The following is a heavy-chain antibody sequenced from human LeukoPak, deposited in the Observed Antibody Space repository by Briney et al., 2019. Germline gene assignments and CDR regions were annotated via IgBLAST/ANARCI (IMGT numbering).Heavy chain of an antibody. CDR2: IKQDGSEK. V-gene: IGHV3-7*04. J-gene: IGHJ4*02. CDR1: GFTVSSNY. Sequence: GGSLRLSCAASGFTVSSNYMSWVRQAPGKGLEWVANIKQDGSEKYYVDSVKGRFTISRDNARNSLYLQMNSLRAEDTAMYYCARERWLQLWYFDYWGQGTLVTVSS. D-gene: IGHD5-24*01. CDR3: ARERWLQLWYFDY.